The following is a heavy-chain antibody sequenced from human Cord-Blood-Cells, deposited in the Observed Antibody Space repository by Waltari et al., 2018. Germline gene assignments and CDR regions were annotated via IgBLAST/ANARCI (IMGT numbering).Heavy chain of an antibody. J-gene: IGHJ3*02. D-gene: IGHD7-27*01. CDR1: GFTFSSYW. V-gene: IGHV3-7*01. CDR2: IKQDGSEK. CDR3: ARDHGDLAFDI. Sequence: EVQLVESGGGLVQPGGSLRLSCAASGFTFSSYWMSWVRQAPGKGLEGVANIKQDGSEKYYVDSVKGRFTISRDNAKNSLYLQMNSLRAEDTAVYYCARDHGDLAFDIWGQGTMVTVSS.